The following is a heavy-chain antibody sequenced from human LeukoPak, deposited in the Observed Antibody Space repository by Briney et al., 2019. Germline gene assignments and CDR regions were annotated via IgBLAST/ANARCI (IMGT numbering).Heavy chain of an antibody. CDR2: IIPILGIA. CDR3: ARTPAAKGYFDY. V-gene: IGHV1-69*04. Sequence: GASVKVSCKASGGTFSSYAISWVQQAPGQGLEWMGRIIPILGIANYAQKFQGRVTITADKSTSTAYMELSSLRSEDTAVYYCARTPAAKGYFDYWGQGTLVTVSS. J-gene: IGHJ4*02. D-gene: IGHD2-2*01. CDR1: GGTFSSYA.